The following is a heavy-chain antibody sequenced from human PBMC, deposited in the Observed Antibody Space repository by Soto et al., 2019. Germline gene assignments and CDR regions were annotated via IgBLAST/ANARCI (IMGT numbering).Heavy chain of an antibody. CDR2: MYYSGGS. D-gene: IGHD3-16*01. V-gene: IGHV4-59*12. CDR3: VRSGHSFGGVM. J-gene: IGHJ4*02. CDR1: GASMNNYY. Sequence: SETLSLTCTVSGASMNNYYGSWVRQPPGKGLEWIGYMYYSGGSNSNPSLRGRVTISVDTSKNQISLKLTSVTAADTAVYYCVRSGHSFGGVMWGQGTLVTVSS.